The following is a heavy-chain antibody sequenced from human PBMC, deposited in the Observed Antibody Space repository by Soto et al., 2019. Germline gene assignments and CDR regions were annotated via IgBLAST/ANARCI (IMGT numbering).Heavy chain of an antibody. J-gene: IGHJ4*02. Sequence: GGSLRLSXEASGFSLISYEMNWVRQAPGKGLEWVSYISTSGTTIQYGDSVKGRFTVSRDNAKNSVYLQMNSMRAEDTGVYYCARDVELWGQGTLVTVSS. CDR3: ARDVEL. CDR2: ISTSGTTI. D-gene: IGHD1-26*01. V-gene: IGHV3-48*03. CDR1: GFSLISYE.